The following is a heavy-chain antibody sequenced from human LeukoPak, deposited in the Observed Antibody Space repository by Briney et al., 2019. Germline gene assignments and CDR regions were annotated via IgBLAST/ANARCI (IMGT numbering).Heavy chain of an antibody. CDR3: AKDSLWFGERDYYYYMDV. D-gene: IGHD3-10*01. J-gene: IGHJ6*03. Sequence: GGSLRLSCAASGFTFDDYTMHWVRQAPGKGLGWVSLISWDGGSTYYADSVKGRFTISRDNSKNSLYLQMNSLRAEDTALYYCAKDSLWFGERDYYYYMDVWGKGTTVTVSS. CDR1: GFTFDDYT. V-gene: IGHV3-43*01. CDR2: ISWDGGST.